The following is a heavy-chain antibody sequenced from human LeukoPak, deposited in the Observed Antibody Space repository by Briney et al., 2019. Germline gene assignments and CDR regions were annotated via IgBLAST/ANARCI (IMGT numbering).Heavy chain of an antibody. J-gene: IGHJ4*02. CDR3: AKSTVGYYDSSGYAN. CDR1: GFTFSSYA. Sequence: PGGSLRLSCAASGFTFSSYAMSWVRQAPGKGLEWVSAISGSGGSTYYADSVKGRFTISRDNSKNTLYLQMNSLRAEDTAVYYCAKSTVGYYDSSGYANWGQGTLVTVSS. V-gene: IGHV3-23*01. D-gene: IGHD3-22*01. CDR2: ISGSGGST.